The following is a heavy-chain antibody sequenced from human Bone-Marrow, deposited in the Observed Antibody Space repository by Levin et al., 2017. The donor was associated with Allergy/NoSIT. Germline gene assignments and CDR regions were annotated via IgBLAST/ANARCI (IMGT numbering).Heavy chain of an antibody. D-gene: IGHD3-9*01. J-gene: IGHJ4*02. V-gene: IGHV5-51*01. CDR2: IYPGDSDI. CDR3: ARHFDGLYYVDY. CDR1: GYTFTNYW. Sequence: GESLKISCKGSGYTFTNYWIGWVRQMPGKGLEWVGIIYPGDSDIRYSPSFQVQVTISADKSISTAYLQWSSLRATDTAMYYCARHFDGLYYVDYWGQGTLVTVSS.